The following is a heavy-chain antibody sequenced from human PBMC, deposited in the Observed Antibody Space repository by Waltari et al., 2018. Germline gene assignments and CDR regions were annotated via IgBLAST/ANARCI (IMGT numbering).Heavy chain of an antibody. CDR3: AVSGFGESDY. D-gene: IGHD3-10*01. Sequence: QVQLQESGPGLVKPSETLSLICSISGASISSYFWSWVRQPAGKGLEWIGRVSTRWSPYYNPSLRSRVSISLDKSKNHISLDLTSVTAADTAVYYCAVSGFGESDYWGQGTLVTVSS. J-gene: IGHJ4*02. CDR1: GASISSYF. CDR2: VSTRWSP. V-gene: IGHV4-4*07.